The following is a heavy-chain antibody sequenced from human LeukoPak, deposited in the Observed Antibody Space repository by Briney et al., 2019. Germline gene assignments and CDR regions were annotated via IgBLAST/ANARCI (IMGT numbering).Heavy chain of an antibody. CDR2: IYYSGST. CDR3: ATELELTAIDY. CDR1: GGSISSYY. Sequence: SETLSLTCTVSGGSISSYYWGWIRQPPGKGLEWIGSIYYSGSTYYNPSLKSRVTISVDTSKNQFSLKLSSVTAADTAVHYCATELELTAIDYWGQGTLVTVSS. V-gene: IGHV4-39*07. D-gene: IGHD1-1*01. J-gene: IGHJ4*02.